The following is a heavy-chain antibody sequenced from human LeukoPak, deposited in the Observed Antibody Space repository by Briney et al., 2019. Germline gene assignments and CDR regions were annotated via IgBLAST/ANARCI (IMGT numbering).Heavy chain of an antibody. D-gene: IGHD3-10*01. CDR3: AKDRLVDYGSEKFDY. CDR2: ISGSGGST. J-gene: IGHJ4*02. V-gene: IGHV3-23*01. Sequence: GGSLRLSCAASGFTFSSYAMSWVRQAPGKGLEWVSAISGSGGSTYYADSVKGRFTISRDNSKNTLYLQMNSLRAEDTAVYYCAKDRLVDYGSEKFDYWGQGTLVTVSS. CDR1: GFTFSSYA.